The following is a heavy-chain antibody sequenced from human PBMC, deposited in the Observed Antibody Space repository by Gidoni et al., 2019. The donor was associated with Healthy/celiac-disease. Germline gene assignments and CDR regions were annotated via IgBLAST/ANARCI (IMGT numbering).Heavy chain of an antibody. V-gene: IGHV3-15*01. J-gene: IGHJ4*02. CDR2: IKSKTDGGTT. CDR3: TTVDYGDYVY. D-gene: IGHD4-17*01. Sequence: QAPGKGLEWVGRIKSKTDGGTTDYAAPVKGRFTISRDDSKNTLYLQMNSLKTEDTAVYYCTTVDYGDYVYWGQGTLVTVSS.